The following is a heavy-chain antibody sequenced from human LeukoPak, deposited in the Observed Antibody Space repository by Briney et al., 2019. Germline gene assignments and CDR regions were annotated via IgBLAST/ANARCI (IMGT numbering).Heavy chain of an antibody. CDR2: ISYDGSNK. CDR1: GFTFSSYA. CDR3: ARAPQTLCYSSSCPLDY. J-gene: IGHJ4*02. D-gene: IGHD6-13*01. V-gene: IGHV3-30-3*01. Sequence: SLRLSCAASGFTFSSYAMHWVRQAPGKGLEWVAVISYDGSNKYYADSVKGRFTISRDNSKNTLYLQMNSLRAEDTAVYYCARAPQTLCYSSSCPLDYWGQGTLVTVSS.